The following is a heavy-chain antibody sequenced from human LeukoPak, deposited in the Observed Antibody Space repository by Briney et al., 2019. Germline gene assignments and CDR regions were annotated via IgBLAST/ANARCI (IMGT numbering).Heavy chain of an antibody. V-gene: IGHV3-7*01. CDR1: GFTFSSYW. J-gene: IGHJ4*02. CDR2: IKQDGSEK. CDR3: VRDGDTSGYTN. D-gene: IGHD3-22*01. Sequence: GGSMRLSCAASGFTFSSYWMHWVRQAPGKGLEWVANIKQDGSEKYYVDSVKGRFTISRDNAKNSLYLQMNSLRAEDTAVYSCVRDGDTSGYTNWGQGTLVTVSS.